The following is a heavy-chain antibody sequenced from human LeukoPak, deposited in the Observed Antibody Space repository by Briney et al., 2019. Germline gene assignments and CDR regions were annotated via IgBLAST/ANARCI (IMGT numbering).Heavy chain of an antibody. J-gene: IGHJ4*02. CDR2: IKQDGTEK. CDR1: GFSFTTYW. CDR3: AKLAKYFYGSETYYFFEH. V-gene: IGHV3-7*01. Sequence: GGSLRLSCGASGFSFTTYWMGWVRQAPGKGLEGVANIKQDGTEKYYVDSVKGRFTISRDNAKNSLYLQMNSLRVKDKAVYYCAKLAKYFYGSETYYFFEHWGQGTPVTASS. D-gene: IGHD3-10*01.